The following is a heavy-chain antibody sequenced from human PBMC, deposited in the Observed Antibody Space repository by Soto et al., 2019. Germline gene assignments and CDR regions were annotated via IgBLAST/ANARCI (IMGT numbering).Heavy chain of an antibody. CDR1: VTSITSGYY. D-gene: IGHD5-18*01. CDR2: IYHNRNS. Sequence: QVQLQESGPGLVKPSETLSLTCAVPVTSITSGYYWGWIRQPPGKGLEWIGTIYHNRNSYYNPSLKSRVSLSVDKSKNQLSLRVSHVTAADTAVYYCARAVRGFSQGFDYWGQGTLVTVSS. J-gene: IGHJ4*02. V-gene: IGHV4-38-2*01. CDR3: ARAVRGFSQGFDY.